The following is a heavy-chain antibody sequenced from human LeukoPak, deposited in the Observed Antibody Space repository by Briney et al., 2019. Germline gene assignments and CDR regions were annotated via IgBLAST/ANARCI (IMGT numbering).Heavy chain of an antibody. D-gene: IGHD4-23*01. Sequence: GASVKVSCKASGYTFTNYGVSWVRQAPGQGLEWMGWINTYSGNSNYAQRIQGRVIMTADTSTSTAYMALRSLSSGDTAVYYCARGGPDTVARTYYFDYWGQGTLVTVSS. CDR1: GYTFTNYG. V-gene: IGHV1-18*01. CDR3: ARGGPDTVARTYYFDY. J-gene: IGHJ4*02. CDR2: INTYSGNS.